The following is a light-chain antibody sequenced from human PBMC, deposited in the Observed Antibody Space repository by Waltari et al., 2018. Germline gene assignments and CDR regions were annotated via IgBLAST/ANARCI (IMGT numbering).Light chain of an antibody. J-gene: IGLJ3*02. CDR3: LSRDTTSTRV. V-gene: IGLV3-19*01. CDR2: GQD. Sequence: SSELTQDPAVSVALGQTVSITCQGDSLRRYYASWYQQRPGQAPILILYGQDNRPSGIPDRFSGSTSGNTASLTITGAQAEDEADYYCLSRDTTSTRVFGGGTRLIV. CDR1: SLRRYY.